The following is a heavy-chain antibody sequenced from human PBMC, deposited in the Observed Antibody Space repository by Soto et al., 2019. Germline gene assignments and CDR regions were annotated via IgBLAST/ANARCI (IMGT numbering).Heavy chain of an antibody. V-gene: IGHV4-39*01. CDR3: AAHDRGGYYGAY. J-gene: IGHJ4*02. Sequence: QLPLQESGPGLVKPSETLSLTCTVSGDSVTISDYYWGWIRQPPGKGLEWIGSIHYSGSTYYNPSLKSRVTISVDTSKQSFSLKLTSVTAADAAVYYCAAHDRGGYYGAYWGQGTLVSVSA. D-gene: IGHD3-22*01. CDR2: IHYSGST. CDR1: GDSVTISDYY.